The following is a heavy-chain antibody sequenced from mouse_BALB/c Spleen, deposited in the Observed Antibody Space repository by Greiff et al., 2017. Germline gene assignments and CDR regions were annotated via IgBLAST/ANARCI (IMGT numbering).Heavy chain of an antibody. V-gene: IGHV1S81*02. D-gene: IGHD1-2*01. CDR1: GYTFTSYY. Sequence: QVQLKESGAELVKPGASVKLSCKASGYTFTSYYMYWVKQRPGQGLEWIGEINPSNGGTNFNEKFKSKATLTVDKSSSTAYMQLSSLTAEDSAVYYCTRRHYCGLYWYFDVWGAGTTVTVSS. CDR3: TRRHYCGLYWYFDV. J-gene: IGHJ1*01. CDR2: INPSNGGT.